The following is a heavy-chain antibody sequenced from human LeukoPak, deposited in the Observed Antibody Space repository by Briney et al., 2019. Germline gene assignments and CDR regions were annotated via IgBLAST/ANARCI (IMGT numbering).Heavy chain of an antibody. CDR2: IWYDGSNK. J-gene: IGHJ4*02. Sequence: GGSLRLSCAASGFTFSSYSMNWVRQAPGKGLEWVAVIWYDGSNKYYADSVKGRFTISRDNSKNTLYLQMNSLRAEDTAVYYCAKEVGGDYYFDYSGQGTLVTVSS. CDR3: AKEVGGDYYFDY. D-gene: IGHD1-26*01. CDR1: GFTFSSYS. V-gene: IGHV3-33*06.